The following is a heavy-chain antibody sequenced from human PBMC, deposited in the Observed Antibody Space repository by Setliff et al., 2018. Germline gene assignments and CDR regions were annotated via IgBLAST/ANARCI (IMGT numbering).Heavy chain of an antibody. V-gene: IGHV3-74*01. CDR2: ISGDGSIT. J-gene: IGHJ5*02. CDR1: GLTFTSKW. Sequence: GGSLRLSCAASGLTFTSKWMHWVRQAPGKGLVWVSRISGDGSITSYADSVRGRFTISRDSSKNTLYLQMNSLRPEDTAVYYCLVAYTSSWYSSGFDPWGQGTLVTVSS. D-gene: IGHD6-13*01. CDR3: LVAYTSSWYSSGFDP.